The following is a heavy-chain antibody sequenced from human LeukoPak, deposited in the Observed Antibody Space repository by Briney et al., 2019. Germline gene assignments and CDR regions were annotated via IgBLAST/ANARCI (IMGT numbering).Heavy chain of an antibody. Sequence: ASVKVSCKASGYTFTGYYMHWVRQAPGQGLEWMGWINPNSGGTNYAQKFQGRVTMTRDTSISTAYMELSRLRSDDTAVYYCARVELEHCSSTSCYYYYYYGMDVWGQGTTVTVSS. CDR1: GYTFTGYY. D-gene: IGHD2-2*01. J-gene: IGHJ6*02. CDR2: INPNSGGT. V-gene: IGHV1-2*02. CDR3: ARVELEHCSSTSCYYYYYYGMDV.